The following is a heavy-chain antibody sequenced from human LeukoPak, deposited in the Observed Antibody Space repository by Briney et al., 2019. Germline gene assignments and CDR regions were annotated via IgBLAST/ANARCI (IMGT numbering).Heavy chain of an antibody. CDR2: IYPGDSDT. Sequence: GESLKISCKGSGYSFTSYWIGWVRQMPGKGLEWMGIIYPGDSDTRYSPSFQGQVTISADKSVGTAYLQWSSLKASDTAMYYCARNHYDSSGYPDYWGQGTLVTVSS. V-gene: IGHV5-51*01. J-gene: IGHJ4*02. CDR3: ARNHYDSSGYPDY. D-gene: IGHD3-22*01. CDR1: GYSFTSYW.